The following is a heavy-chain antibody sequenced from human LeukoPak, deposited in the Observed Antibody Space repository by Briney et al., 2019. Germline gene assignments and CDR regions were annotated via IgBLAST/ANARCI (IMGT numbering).Heavy chain of an antibody. D-gene: IGHD3-22*01. V-gene: IGHV3-21*01. J-gene: IGHJ6*03. CDR2: ISSTSTFI. Sequence: GGSLRLSCAASGFTFSSYSMNWVRQAPGKGLEWVASISSTSTFIYYADSVKGRFTISRDTAKNSLFLQMNSLRAEDTAIYYCARDYFDSSDYPQTYYYYYMDVGGKGTTVTVSS. CDR3: ARDYFDSSDYPQTYYYYYMDV. CDR1: GFTFSSYS.